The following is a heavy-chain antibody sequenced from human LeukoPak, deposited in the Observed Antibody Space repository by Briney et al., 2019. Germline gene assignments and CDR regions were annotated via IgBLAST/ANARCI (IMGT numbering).Heavy chain of an antibody. J-gene: IGHJ4*02. CDR3: AARTPAVDY. D-gene: IGHD2-2*01. CDR1: GFTFSSYA. CDR2: ISYDGSNK. Sequence: GGSLRLSCAASGFTFSSYAMSWVRQAPGKGLQWVAVISYDGSNKYYADSVKGRFTISRDNSKNTLYLQMNSLRAEDTAVYYCAARTPAVDYWGQGTLVTVSS. V-gene: IGHV3-30-3*01.